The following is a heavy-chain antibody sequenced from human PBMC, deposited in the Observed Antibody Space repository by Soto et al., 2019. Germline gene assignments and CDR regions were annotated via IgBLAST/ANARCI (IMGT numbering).Heavy chain of an antibody. D-gene: IGHD5-18*01. CDR3: AKDREEDTAMATGNWFDR. CDR2: ISGSGGST. Sequence: PGGALRVSCVPCALSLSIYAMSWVRQAQGNGLEWVSAISGSGGSTYYADSVKGRFTSSRDNSKNTLYLQMNSLRAEDTAVYYCAKDREEDTAMATGNWFDRWGQGTLVTVSS. V-gene: IGHV3-23*01. J-gene: IGHJ5*02. CDR1: ALSLSIYA.